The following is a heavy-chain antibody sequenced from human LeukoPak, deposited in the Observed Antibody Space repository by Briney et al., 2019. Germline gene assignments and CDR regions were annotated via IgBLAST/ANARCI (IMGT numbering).Heavy chain of an antibody. D-gene: IGHD2-15*01. CDR1: GYTFTGYY. Sequence: ASVKVSCKASGYTFTGYYMHWVRQAPGQGLEWMGWINPNSGGTNYAQKFQGRVTMTKDTSISTACMELSRLRSDDTAVYYCARGRCSGGSCYTTDYWGQGTLVTVSS. CDR2: INPNSGGT. V-gene: IGHV1-2*02. J-gene: IGHJ4*02. CDR3: ARGRCSGGSCYTTDY.